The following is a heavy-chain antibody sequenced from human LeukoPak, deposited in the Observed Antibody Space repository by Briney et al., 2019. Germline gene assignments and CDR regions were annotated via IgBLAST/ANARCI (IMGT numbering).Heavy chain of an antibody. CDR3: TRGPMHLWIHNGMDV. CDR2: IRSKAYRGTT. V-gene: IGHV3-49*04. Sequence: GGSLRLSCTPSGFTFGDHAMSWVRQAPGKGLEWVGFIRSKAYRGTTEYAASVKGRFTISRDDSRSIAYLQMNSLKSEDTGMYFCTRGPMHLWIHNGMDVWGQGTTVTVSS. J-gene: IGHJ6*02. D-gene: IGHD5-18*01. CDR1: GFTFGDHA.